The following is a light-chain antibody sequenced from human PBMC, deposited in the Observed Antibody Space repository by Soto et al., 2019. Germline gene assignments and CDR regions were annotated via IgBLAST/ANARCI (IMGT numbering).Light chain of an antibody. CDR1: SSDVGSYNL. Sequence: QSALAQPASVSGSPGQSMTISCTGTSSDVGSYNLVSWYQQHPGKAPKLMIYEGSKRPSGVSNRFSGSKSGNTASLTISGLQAEDEADYYCCSYAGSSTFVVFGGGTKATVL. J-gene: IGLJ2*01. V-gene: IGLV2-23*03. CDR2: EGS. CDR3: CSYAGSSTFVV.